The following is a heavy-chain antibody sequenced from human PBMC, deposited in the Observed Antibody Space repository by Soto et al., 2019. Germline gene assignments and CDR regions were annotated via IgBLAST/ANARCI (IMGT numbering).Heavy chain of an antibody. CDR3: ARDQGIAAAGPVRTYYYYGMDV. V-gene: IGHV4-59*01. D-gene: IGHD6-13*01. Sequence: KASETLSLTCTVSGGSISSYYWSWIRQPPGKGLEWIGYIYYSGSTNYNPSLKSRVTISVDTSKNQFSLKLSSVTAADTAVYYCARDQGIAAAGPVRTYYYYGMDVWGQGTTVTAP. J-gene: IGHJ6*02. CDR2: IYYSGST. CDR1: GGSISSYY.